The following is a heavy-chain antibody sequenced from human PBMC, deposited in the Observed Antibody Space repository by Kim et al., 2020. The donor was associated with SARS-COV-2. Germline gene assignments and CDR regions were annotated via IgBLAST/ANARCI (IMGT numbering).Heavy chain of an antibody. V-gene: IGHV4-34*01. Sequence: SETLSLTCAVYGGSFSGYYWSWIRQPPGKGLEWIGEINHSGSTNYNPSLKSRVTISVDTSKNQFSLKLSSVTAADTAVYYCARSPRLNCGGDCYQSNWFYPSGQGTLVTVSS. J-gene: IGHJ5*02. CDR2: INHSGST. CDR3: ARSPRLNCGGDCYQSNWFYP. CDR1: GGSFSGYY. D-gene: IGHD2-21*01.